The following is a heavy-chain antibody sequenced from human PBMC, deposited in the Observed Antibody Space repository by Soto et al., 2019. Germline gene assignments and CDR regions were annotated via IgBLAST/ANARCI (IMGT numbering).Heavy chain of an antibody. J-gene: IGHJ4*02. Sequence: GGSLRLSCAASGFSFSSYAMTWIRQSPGRGLEWVSGISGSGAGRYYADSVKGRFTISRDNSKNTLYLQMTGLRADDTAVYYCAKSLTGDYRSSFDSWCQGTLVTVSS. D-gene: IGHD4-17*01. CDR2: ISGSGAGR. V-gene: IGHV3-23*01. CDR3: AKSLTGDYRSSFDS. CDR1: GFSFSSYA.